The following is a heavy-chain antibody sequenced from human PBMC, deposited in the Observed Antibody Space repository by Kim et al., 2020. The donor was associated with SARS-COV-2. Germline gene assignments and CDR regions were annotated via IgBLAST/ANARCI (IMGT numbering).Heavy chain of an antibody. V-gene: IGHV4-59*01. Sequence: SETLSLTCTVSGGSISSYYWSWIRQPPGKGLEWIGYIFYSGSTNYNPSLQSRVTISVDTSKNQFSLKLISVTAADTGVYYCSRSPTRCYFDSWGQGTLVTVSP. CDR1: GGSISSYY. CDR3: SRSPTRCYFDS. J-gene: IGHJ4*02. D-gene: IGHD3-16*02. CDR2: IFYSGST.